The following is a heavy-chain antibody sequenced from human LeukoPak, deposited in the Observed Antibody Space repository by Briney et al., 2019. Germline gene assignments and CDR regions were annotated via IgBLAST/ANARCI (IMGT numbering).Heavy chain of an antibody. CDR3: AKDMADLWFGELPDAFDI. D-gene: IGHD3-10*01. J-gene: IGHJ3*02. CDR1: GFTFDDYA. Sequence: GGSLRLSCAASGFTFDDYAMHWVRQAPGKGLEWVSGISWNSGSIGYADSVEGRFTIPRDNAKNSLYLQMNSLRAEDTALYYCAKDMADLWFGELPDAFDIWGQGTMVTVSS. CDR2: ISWNSGSI. V-gene: IGHV3-9*01.